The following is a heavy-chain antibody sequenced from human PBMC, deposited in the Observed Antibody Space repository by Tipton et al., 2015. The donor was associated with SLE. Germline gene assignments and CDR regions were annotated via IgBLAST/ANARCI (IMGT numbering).Heavy chain of an antibody. V-gene: IGHV3-7*01. J-gene: IGHJ3*01. D-gene: IGHD3-3*01. CDR2: IKQDGSVT. CDR3: ARPAADFWRADAFDV. CDR1: EFTFSTYW. Sequence: SLRLSCAASEFTFSTYWMSWVRQAPGKGLEWVANIKQDGSVTKYADSVKGRFTISRDNAKNSLYLQMNSLRAEDTAVYYCARPAADFWRADAFDVWGQGTTVTVSS.